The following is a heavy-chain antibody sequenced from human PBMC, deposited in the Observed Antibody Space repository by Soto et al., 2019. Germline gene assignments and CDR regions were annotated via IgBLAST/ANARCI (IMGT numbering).Heavy chain of an antibody. V-gene: IGHV1-18*01. D-gene: IGHD3-22*01. CDR3: ARDPQSFYDSSGYPFDP. CDR1: GYTFTSYG. CDR2: ISAYNGNT. Sequence: AASVKVSCKASGYTFTSYGISWVRQAPGQGLEWMGWISAYNGNTNYAQKLQGRVTMTTDTSTSTAYMELRSLRSDDTAVYYCARDPQSFYDSSGYPFDPWGQGTLVTVSS. J-gene: IGHJ5*02.